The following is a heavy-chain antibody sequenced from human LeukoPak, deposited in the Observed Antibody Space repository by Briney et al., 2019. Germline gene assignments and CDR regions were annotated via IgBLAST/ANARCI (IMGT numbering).Heavy chain of an antibody. CDR3: ARVGVLVTAFDI. CDR2: INSDGSST. CDR1: GFTFSSYW. V-gene: IGHV3-74*01. D-gene: IGHD3-16*01. J-gene: IGHJ3*02. Sequence: GSLRLSCAASGFTFSSYWMSWVRQAPGKGPVWVSRINSDGSSTSYADSVKGRFTISRDNAKNTLYLQMNSLRAEDTAVYYCARVGVLVTAFDIWGQGTMVTASS.